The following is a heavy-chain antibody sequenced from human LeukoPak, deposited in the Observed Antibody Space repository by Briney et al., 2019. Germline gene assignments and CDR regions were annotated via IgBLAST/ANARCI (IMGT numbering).Heavy chain of an antibody. J-gene: IGHJ4*02. V-gene: IGHV1-69*01. CDR2: IIPIFGTA. CDR1: GGTFSSYA. Sequence: SVKVSCKASGGTFSSYAISWVRQAPGQGLEWMGGIIPIFGTANYAQKFQGRVTITADESTSAAYMELSSLRSEDTAVYYCARDSSYGYGLALDYWGQGTLVTVSS. CDR3: ARDSSYGYGLALDY. D-gene: IGHD5-18*01.